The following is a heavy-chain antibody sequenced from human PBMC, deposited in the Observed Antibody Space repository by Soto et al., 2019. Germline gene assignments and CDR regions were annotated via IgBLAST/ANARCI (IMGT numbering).Heavy chain of an antibody. CDR1: GFTFSSYG. J-gene: IGHJ6*01. Sequence: QVQLVESGGGVVQPGRSLRLSCAASGFTFSSYGMHWVRQAPGKGLEWVAVISYDGSNKYYANAVKGRFTISRDNSKNTLYLQMNSLRAEDTAVYYCAKDLSPVVVPAAPVEGSHYDGMDVW. CDR2: ISYDGSNK. D-gene: IGHD2-2*01. CDR3: AKDLSPVVVPAAPVEGSHYDGMDV. V-gene: IGHV3-30*18.